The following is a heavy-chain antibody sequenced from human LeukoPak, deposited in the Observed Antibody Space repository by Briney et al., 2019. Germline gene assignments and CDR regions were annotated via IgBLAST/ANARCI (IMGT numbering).Heavy chain of an antibody. D-gene: IGHD6-13*01. Sequence: AASVKVSCKASGYTFTGYYMYWVRQAPGQGREWMGWINPNNGDTHYAQEFQGRVTMTRDTSISTAYMELSRLRSADTAVYYCARVKAAGFFAGLDYWGQGTLVTVSS. CDR3: ARVKAAGFFAGLDY. CDR1: GYTFTGYY. V-gene: IGHV1-2*02. CDR2: INPNNGDT. J-gene: IGHJ4*02.